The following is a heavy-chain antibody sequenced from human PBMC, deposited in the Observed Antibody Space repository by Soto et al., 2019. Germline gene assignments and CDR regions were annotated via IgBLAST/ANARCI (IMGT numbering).Heavy chain of an antibody. Sequence: SETLSLTCAVSGGSISSSNWWSWVRQPPGKGLEWIGEIYHSGSTNCNPSLKSRVTISVDKSKNQFSLKLSSVTAADTAVYYCARRSSSSWYLYWFDPWAQRTLVTVSS. J-gene: IGHJ5*02. V-gene: IGHV4-4*02. D-gene: IGHD6-13*01. CDR3: ARRSSSSWYLYWFDP. CDR2: IYHSGST. CDR1: GGSISSSNW.